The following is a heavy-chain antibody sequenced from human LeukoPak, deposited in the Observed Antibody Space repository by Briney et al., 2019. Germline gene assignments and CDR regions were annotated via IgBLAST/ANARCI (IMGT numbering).Heavy chain of an antibody. Sequence: GGSLRLSCAASGFTFSSYWMSWVRQAPGEGLEWVAKINQDGTEKAYVDSVRGRFTISRDNAKNSLFLQMNSLRAEDTAVYYCAGGPLIAAAGTWWGQGTLVTVSS. D-gene: IGHD6-13*01. CDR1: GFTFSSYW. V-gene: IGHV3-7*03. CDR3: AGGPLIAAAGTW. J-gene: IGHJ4*02. CDR2: INQDGTEK.